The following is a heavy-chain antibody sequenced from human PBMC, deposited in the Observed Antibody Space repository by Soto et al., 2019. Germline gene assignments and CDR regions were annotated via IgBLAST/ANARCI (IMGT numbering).Heavy chain of an antibody. CDR3: ARDRSWVRGYSDYDMDV. CDR1: GFTFSSYD. V-gene: IGHV3-48*02. Sequence: EVQLVESGGGLVQPGGSLRLSCAASGFTFSSYDMNWVRQTPGKGLEWVSYISSGSSTIYYADSVKGRFTISRDNAKNSLFLKMTSLRDDYTAVYYCARDRSWVRGYSDYDMDVWGQGTTVTVSS. J-gene: IGHJ6*02. CDR2: ISSGSSTI. D-gene: IGHD3-10*01.